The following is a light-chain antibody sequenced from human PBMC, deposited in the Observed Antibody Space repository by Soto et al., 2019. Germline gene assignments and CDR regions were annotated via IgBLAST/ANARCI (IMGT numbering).Light chain of an antibody. V-gene: IGKV3-11*01. CDR3: QQRSNWSIT. CDR2: DAS. CDR1: QSVSSY. J-gene: IGKJ5*01. Sequence: VLTQSPATLSLSPGERATLSCRASQSVSSYLAWYQQKPGQAPRLLIYDASNRATGIPARFSGSGSGTDFTLTISSLEPEDFAVYYCQQRSNWSITFGQGTRLEI.